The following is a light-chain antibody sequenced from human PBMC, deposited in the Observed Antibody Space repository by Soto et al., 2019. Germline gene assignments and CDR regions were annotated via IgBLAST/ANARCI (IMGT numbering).Light chain of an antibody. V-gene: IGLV1-40*01. CDR1: SSHIGAGYD. CDR3: QSYDSSLSGYV. J-gene: IGLJ1*01. Sequence: QSVLTQPPSVSGAPGQRVTISCTRSSSHIGAGYDVHWYQQLPGTAPKLLIYGNSNRPSGVPDRFSGYKSGTSASLAITGLQAEDEADYYCQSYDSSLSGYVFGTGTKVTVL. CDR2: GNS.